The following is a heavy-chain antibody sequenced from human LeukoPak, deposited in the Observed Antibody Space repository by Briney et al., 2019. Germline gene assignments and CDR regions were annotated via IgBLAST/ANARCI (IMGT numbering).Heavy chain of an antibody. J-gene: IGHJ2*01. D-gene: IGHD3-10*02. Sequence: ASVKVSCKASGYTFTGYYMHWVRQAPGQGLEWMGWINPNSGGTNYAQKFQGRVTMTRDTSISTAYMELSRLRSDDTAVYYCATYVGRPFNWYFDLWGRGTLVTVSS. CDR3: ATYVGRPFNWYFDL. V-gene: IGHV1-2*02. CDR2: INPNSGGT. CDR1: GYTFTGYY.